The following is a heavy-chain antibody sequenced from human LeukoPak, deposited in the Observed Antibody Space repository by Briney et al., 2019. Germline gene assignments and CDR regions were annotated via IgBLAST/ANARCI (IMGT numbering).Heavy chain of an antibody. CDR1: GFTLSNYW. Sequence: PGGTLRLSCAASGFTLSNYWMSWVSQAPGKGLEWVAHINQDGREKNYVDTVRGRVTISRDNAKNTLYLQMNRLRAEDTAVYYCARAGGGDIVVAFAFDIWGQGTMVTVSS. J-gene: IGHJ3*02. CDR3: ARAGGGDIVVAFAFDI. D-gene: IGHD2-15*01. V-gene: IGHV3-7*05. CDR2: INQDGREK.